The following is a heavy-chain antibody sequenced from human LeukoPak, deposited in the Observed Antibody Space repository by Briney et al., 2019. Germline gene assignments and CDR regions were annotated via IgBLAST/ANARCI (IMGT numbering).Heavy chain of an antibody. J-gene: IGHJ4*02. CDR3: ARFTYYYGSGSSSFDY. CDR1: GYSISSGYY. V-gene: IGHV4-38-2*02. CDR2: IYHSGST. D-gene: IGHD3-10*01. Sequence: SETLSLTCTVSGYSISSGYYWGWIRQPPGKGLEWIGSIYHSGSTYYNPSLKSRVTISVDTSKNQFSLKLSSVTAADTAVYYCARFTYYYGSGSSSFDYWGQGTLVTVSS.